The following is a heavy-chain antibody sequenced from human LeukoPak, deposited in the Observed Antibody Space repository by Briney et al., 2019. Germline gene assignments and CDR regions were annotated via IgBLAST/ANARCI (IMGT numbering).Heavy chain of an antibody. V-gene: IGHV4-61*01. CDR3: ARDEWFGY. J-gene: IGHJ4*02. D-gene: IGHD3-10*01. CDR2: IYSSVST. CDR1: GGSVSSGSYY. Sequence: SETLSLTCTVSGGSVSSGSYYWSWIRQPPGKGLEWIGYIYSSVSTKYNTSLKSRVTISVDTSKNQVSLNLSSVTATDTAVYYCARDEWFGYWGQGTLVTVSP.